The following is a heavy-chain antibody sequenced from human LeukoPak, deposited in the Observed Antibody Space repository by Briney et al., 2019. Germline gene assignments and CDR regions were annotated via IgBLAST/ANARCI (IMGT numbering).Heavy chain of an antibody. V-gene: IGHV3-9*01. D-gene: IGHD1-26*01. CDR1: GFTFDDHA. CDR3: AKDQRSDRDAFDI. J-gene: IGHJ3*02. CDR2: INWNSGSM. Sequence: SLRLSCAASGFTFDDHAMHWVRQAPGKGLEWVSGINWNSGSMGYADSVKGRFTISRDNAKNSLYLQMDSLRTEDTALYYCAKDQRSDRDAFDIWGQGTMVTVSS.